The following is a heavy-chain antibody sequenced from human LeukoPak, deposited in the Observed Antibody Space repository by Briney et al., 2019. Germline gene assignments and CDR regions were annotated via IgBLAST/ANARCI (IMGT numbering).Heavy chain of an antibody. CDR3: ARADSSSSGASWFDP. CDR1: GGTFSSYA. CDR2: IIPIFGTA. J-gene: IGHJ5*02. Sequence: ASVKVSFTASGGTFSSYAISWVRQAPGQGLEWMGGIIPIFGTANYAQKFQGRVTITTDESTSTAYMELSSLRSEDTVVYYCARADSSSSGASWFDPWGQGTLVTVSS. V-gene: IGHV1-69*05. D-gene: IGHD6-6*01.